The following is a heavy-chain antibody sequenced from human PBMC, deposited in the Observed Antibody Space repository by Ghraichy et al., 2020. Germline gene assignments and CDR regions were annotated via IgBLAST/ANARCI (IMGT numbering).Heavy chain of an antibody. CDR1: GGSISSYY. CDR2: IYYSGST. Sequence: SETLSLTCTVSGGSISSYYWSWIRQPPGKGLEWIGYIYYSGSTNYNPSLKSRVTISVDTSKNQSSLKLSSVPAADTAVYYCARSDVEMATTSPSYYYYYYMDVWGKGTTVTVSS. V-gene: IGHV4-59*01. D-gene: IGHD5-24*01. CDR3: ARSDVEMATTSPSYYYYYYMDV. J-gene: IGHJ6*03.